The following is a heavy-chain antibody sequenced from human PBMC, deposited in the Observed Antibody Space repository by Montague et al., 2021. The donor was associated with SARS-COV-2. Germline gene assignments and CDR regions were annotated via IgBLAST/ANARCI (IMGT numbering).Heavy chain of an antibody. J-gene: IGHJ5*01. CDR1: GYNFSRYW. CDR2: IYPDDSDT. D-gene: IGHD5-24*01. V-gene: IGHV5-51*01. Sequence: QSGAEVKKPGESLKISCKGSGYNFSRYWIGWVRQMPGKGLEWMGIIYPDDSDTRYSPSFQGQVTISADKSINTASPQWSSLKASDSAMYYCARHARGEGYTSWFDSWGQGTLVTVSS. CDR3: ARHARGEGYTSWFDS.